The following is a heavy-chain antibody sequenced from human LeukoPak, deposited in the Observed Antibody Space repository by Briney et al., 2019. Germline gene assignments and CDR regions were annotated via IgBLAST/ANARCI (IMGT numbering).Heavy chain of an antibody. V-gene: IGHV3-21*01. CDR3: ARVFYYGDRPADY. CDR1: GFTFSSYS. Sequence: GGSLRLSCAASGFTFSSYSMNWVRQAPGKGLEWVSSISSSSSYIYYADSVKGRFTISRDNAKNSLYLQMNSLRAEDTAVYYCARVFYYGDRPADYWGQGTLVTVSS. D-gene: IGHD4-17*01. J-gene: IGHJ4*02. CDR2: ISSSSSYI.